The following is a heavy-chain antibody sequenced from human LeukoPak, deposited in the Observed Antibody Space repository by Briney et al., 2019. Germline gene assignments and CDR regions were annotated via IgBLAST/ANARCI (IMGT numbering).Heavy chain of an antibody. CDR2: ISGSGGST. CDR3: AKDPPIAAAGSYFDY. CDR1: GFTFSSYA. D-gene: IGHD6-13*01. Sequence: PEGSLRLSCAASGFTFSSYAMSWVRQAPGKGLEWVPAISGSGGSTYYADSVKGRFTISRDNSKNTLYLQMNSLRAEDTAVYYCAKDPPIAAAGSYFDYWGQGTLVTVSS. V-gene: IGHV3-23*01. J-gene: IGHJ4*02.